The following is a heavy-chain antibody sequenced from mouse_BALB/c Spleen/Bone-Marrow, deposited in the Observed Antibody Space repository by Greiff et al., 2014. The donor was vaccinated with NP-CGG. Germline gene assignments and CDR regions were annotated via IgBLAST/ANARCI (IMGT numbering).Heavy chain of an antibody. CDR2: VNPNNGGT. J-gene: IGHJ4*01. V-gene: IGHV1-18*01. Sequence: VQLQQSGPDLVKPGASLKISCKASGYSSTGYYMYWLKQSPGKSLEWIGRVNPNNGGTTYNQKFKDKAILTVDKSSTIAYMELRSLTSEDSAVYYCARDAMDYWGQGTSVTVSS. CDR3: ARDAMDY. CDR1: GYSSTGYY.